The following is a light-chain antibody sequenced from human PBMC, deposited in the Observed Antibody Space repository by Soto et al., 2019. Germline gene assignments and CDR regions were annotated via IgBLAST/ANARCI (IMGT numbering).Light chain of an antibody. CDR1: QSVSSSY. J-gene: IGKJ1*01. CDR3: QQYGNSRA. CDR2: GAS. Sequence: ENVLTQSPGTLSLSPGERATLSCRASQSVSSSYLAWFQQKPGQAPRLLIYGASSRATGVPDRFSGSGSGTDFTLTISRLESEDFAVYYCQQYGNSRAFGQGTKVDIK. V-gene: IGKV3-20*01.